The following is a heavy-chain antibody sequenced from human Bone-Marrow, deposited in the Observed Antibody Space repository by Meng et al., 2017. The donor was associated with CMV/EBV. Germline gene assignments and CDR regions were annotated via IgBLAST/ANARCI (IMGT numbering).Heavy chain of an antibody. Sequence: GGSLRLSCTVSGGSISSDWMHWVRQAPGKGLVWVSLINSDGSSTTYADSVKGRFTISRDNAKNTLYLQMNSLRAEDTAVYYCAREDGIAARLSYYYGMDVWGQGTTVTVSS. J-gene: IGHJ6*02. D-gene: IGHD6-6*01. CDR1: GGSISSDW. CDR3: AREDGIAARLSYYYGMDV. CDR2: INSDGSST. V-gene: IGHV3-74*01.